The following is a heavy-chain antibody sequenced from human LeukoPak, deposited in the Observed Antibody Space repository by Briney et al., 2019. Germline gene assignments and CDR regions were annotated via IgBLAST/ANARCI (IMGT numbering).Heavy chain of an antibody. D-gene: IGHD6-25*01. V-gene: IGHV4-34*10. J-gene: IGHJ4*02. CDR3: TRRTRIAAGVYNIDF. Sequence: PSETLSLTCAAYGGPFRGFFWSWIRQAPGKGLEWIGEISHSGSSNYNPSLKSRITISVDTSKSQFSLRLTSVTAADTAVYYCTRRTRIAAGVYNIDFWGQGTLVTVSS. CDR1: GGPFRGFF. CDR2: ISHSGSS.